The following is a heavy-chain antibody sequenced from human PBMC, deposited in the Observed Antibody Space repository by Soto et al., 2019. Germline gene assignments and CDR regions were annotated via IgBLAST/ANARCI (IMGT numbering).Heavy chain of an antibody. D-gene: IGHD5-12*01. Sequence: QITLKESGPTLVKPTQTLTLTCTFSGFSLSTSGVGVGWIRQPPGKALEWLALIYWNDDKRYSPSPKSRLTITKDTSKNQVVLTMTNMDPVDTATYYCAHTHVDIVATIWDDYYYGMDVWGQGTTVTVSS. V-gene: IGHV2-5*01. CDR3: AHTHVDIVATIWDDYYYGMDV. CDR2: IYWNDDK. CDR1: GFSLSTSGVG. J-gene: IGHJ6*02.